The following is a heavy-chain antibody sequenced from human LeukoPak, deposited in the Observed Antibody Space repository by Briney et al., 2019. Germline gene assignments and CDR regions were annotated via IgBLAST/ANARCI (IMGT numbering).Heavy chain of an antibody. CDR2: INHSGST. CDR1: GGSFSGYY. V-gene: IGHV4-34*01. J-gene: IGHJ4*02. Sequence: PSETLSLTCAVYGGSFSGYYWSWIRQPPGKGLEWIGEINHSGSTNYNPSLKSRVTISVDTSKNQFSLKLSSVTAADTAVYYCARRSLRIVGATPFGYWGQGTLVTVSS. CDR3: ARRSLRIVGATPFGY. D-gene: IGHD1-26*01.